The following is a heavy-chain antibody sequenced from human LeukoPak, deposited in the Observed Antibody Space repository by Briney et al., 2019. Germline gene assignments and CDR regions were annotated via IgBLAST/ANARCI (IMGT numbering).Heavy chain of an antibody. V-gene: IGHV3-23*01. CDR3: AKDERNWNYNLASQTYD. D-gene: IGHD1-7*01. CDR1: GFRFSSYA. Sequence: PGGSLRLSCAASGFRFSSYAMSWVRQAPGKGLEWVSAISSSGVSTYYADSVKGRFTVSRDNSKNTLYLQMSSLRAEDTAVYYCAKDERNWNYNLASQTYDWGQGTLVTVSS. J-gene: IGHJ4*02. CDR2: ISSSGVST.